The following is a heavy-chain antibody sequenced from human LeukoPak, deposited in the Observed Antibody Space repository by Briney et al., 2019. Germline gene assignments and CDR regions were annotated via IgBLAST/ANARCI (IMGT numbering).Heavy chain of an antibody. V-gene: IGHV1-46*01. Sequence: ASVKVSCKASGYTFTSYYMHWVRQAPGQGLEWMGIINPSGGSTSYVQKFQGRVTMTRDTSTSTVYMELSSLRSEDTAVYYCARDWYVYSYGRDGFDYWGQGTLVTVSS. CDR1: GYTFTSYY. D-gene: IGHD5-18*01. CDR2: INPSGGST. J-gene: IGHJ4*02. CDR3: ARDWYVYSYGRDGFDY.